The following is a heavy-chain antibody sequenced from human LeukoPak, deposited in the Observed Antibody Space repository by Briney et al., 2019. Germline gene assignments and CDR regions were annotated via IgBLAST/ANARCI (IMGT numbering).Heavy chain of an antibody. J-gene: IGHJ6*02. CDR1: GFTFCNAW. CDR2: IKSKTAGGTT. CDR3: TTDDFGMDV. Sequence: GSLRLSCGASGFTFCNAWINWVRQAPGKGLEWVGRIKSKTAGGTTHYATAVKGRFNILRDDSKNTLFLQMNSLKTEDTAVYYCTTDDFGMDVWGQGTTVTVSS. V-gene: IGHV3-15*01.